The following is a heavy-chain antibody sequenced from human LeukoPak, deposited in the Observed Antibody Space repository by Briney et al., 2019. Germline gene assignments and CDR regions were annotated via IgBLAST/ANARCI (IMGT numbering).Heavy chain of an antibody. CDR2: ISINGGST. D-gene: IGHD3-10*01. CDR1: GFTFSSYA. J-gene: IGHJ3*02. CDR3: VKESRVVRGVIMDAFDM. Sequence: GGSLRLSCSASGFTFSSYAMHCVRQAPGKGLVYVSGISINGGSTDYADSVKGRFTISRDNSKNTVYLQMSSLRAEDTAVYYCVKESRVVRGVIMDAFDMWGQGTMVTVSS. V-gene: IGHV3-64D*06.